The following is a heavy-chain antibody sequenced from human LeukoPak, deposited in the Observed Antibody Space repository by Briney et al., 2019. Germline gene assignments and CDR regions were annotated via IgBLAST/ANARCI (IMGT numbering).Heavy chain of an antibody. CDR2: IRYDGSNK. J-gene: IGHJ4*02. CDR1: GFTFSSYG. D-gene: IGHD6-19*01. CDR3: AKADSSGWYKLH. Sequence: PGGSLRLSCAASGFTFSSYGMHWVRQAPGKGLEWVAFIRYDGSNKYYADPVKGRFTTSRDNSKNTLYLQMNSLRAEDTAVYYCAKADSSGWYKLHWGQGTLVTVSS. V-gene: IGHV3-30*02.